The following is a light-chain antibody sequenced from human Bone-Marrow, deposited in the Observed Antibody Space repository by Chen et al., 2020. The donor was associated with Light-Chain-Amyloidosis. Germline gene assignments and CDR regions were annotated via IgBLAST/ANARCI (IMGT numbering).Light chain of an antibody. CDR1: DLPTKY. V-gene: IGLV3-25*03. CDR3: QSADSSGTYEVI. J-gene: IGLJ2*01. CDR2: RDT. Sequence: SSELTPPPSASVSPGRPARITCSGDDLPTKYAYWYQQKPGQAPVLVIHRDTERPSGISERFSGSSSGTTATLTISGVQAEDEADYHCQSADSSGTYEVIFGGGTKLTVL.